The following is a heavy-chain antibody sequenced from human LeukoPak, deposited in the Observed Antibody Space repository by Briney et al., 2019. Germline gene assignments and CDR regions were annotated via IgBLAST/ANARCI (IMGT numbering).Heavy chain of an antibody. D-gene: IGHD6-13*01. CDR2: IYYSWST. J-gene: IGHJ5*02. CDR3: ASKEIAAAPFDP. CDR1: GGSISSYY. Sequence: PSETLSLTCTVSGGSISSYYWSWIRQPPGKGLEWIGYIYYSWSTNYNPSLKSRVTISVDTSKNQFPLKLSSVTAADTAVYYCASKEIAAAPFDPWGQGTLVTVSS. V-gene: IGHV4-59*01.